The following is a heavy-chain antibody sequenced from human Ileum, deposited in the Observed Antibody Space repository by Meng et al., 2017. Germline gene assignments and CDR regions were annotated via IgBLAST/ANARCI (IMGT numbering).Heavy chain of an antibody. D-gene: IGHD6-19*01. CDR1: GGSISTSGYY. CDR2: IGHSGFT. J-gene: IGHJ5*02. CDR3: VRSSAWVRTGFDP. Sequence: QPQLQESVPGLVRPSEALSLPCSVSGGSISTSGYYWGWIRQPPGKGLEWIGSIGHSGFTYYTPSLKSRVTVSIDTSRNQFSLWLTSVTAADTAVYYCVRSSAWVRTGFDPWGQGTLVTVSS. V-gene: IGHV4-39*01.